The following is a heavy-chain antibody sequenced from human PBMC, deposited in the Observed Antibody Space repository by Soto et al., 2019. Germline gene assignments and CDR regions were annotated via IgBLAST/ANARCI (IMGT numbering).Heavy chain of an antibody. J-gene: IGHJ6*03. V-gene: IGHV4-31*03. CDR3: ASIAARPYYYYMDV. Sequence: SETLSLTCTVSGGSISSGTYYWSWLRQHPGKGLEWIGYIYTSGTTYYNPSLKSRVTISLDTSKNQFSLNLISVTAADTAVYYCASIAARPYYYYMDVWGKGTTVTVSS. CDR1: GGSISSGTYY. D-gene: IGHD6-6*01. CDR2: IYTSGTT.